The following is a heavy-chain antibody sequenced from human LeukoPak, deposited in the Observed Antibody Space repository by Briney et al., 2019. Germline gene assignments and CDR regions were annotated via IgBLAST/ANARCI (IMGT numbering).Heavy chain of an antibody. J-gene: IGHJ3*02. Sequence: ASVKVSCKASGYTFTSYYMHWVRQAPGQGLEWMGIINPSGGSTSYAQKFQGRVTMTRDMSTSTVYMELSSLRSEDTAVYYCARVRASLVALGAFDIWGQGTMVTVSS. V-gene: IGHV1-46*01. CDR2: INPSGGST. CDR3: ARVRASLVALGAFDI. D-gene: IGHD5-12*01. CDR1: GYTFTSYY.